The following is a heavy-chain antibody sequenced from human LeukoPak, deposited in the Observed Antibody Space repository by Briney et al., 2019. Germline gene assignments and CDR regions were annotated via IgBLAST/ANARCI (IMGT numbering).Heavy chain of an antibody. V-gene: IGHV4-34*01. CDR1: GGPFSHYY. Sequence: PSETLSLTCAVSGGPFSHYYWNWIRQSPGKGLEWIGEITHTRRTNYNPVLRSRVTISVDTSRNQFSLELRSMTAADTAVYYCAKGGRWESYSAFDIWGQGTTVSVSS. D-gene: IGHD1-26*01. CDR3: AKGGRWESYSAFDI. J-gene: IGHJ3*02. CDR2: ITHTRRT.